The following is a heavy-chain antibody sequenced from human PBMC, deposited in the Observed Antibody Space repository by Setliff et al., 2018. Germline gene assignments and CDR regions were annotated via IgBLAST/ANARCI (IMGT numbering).Heavy chain of an antibody. J-gene: IGHJ4*02. CDR1: GFTFSTYR. Sequence: GGSLRLSCAASGFTFSTYRMHWVRQAPGKGLEWVAVIWDDGVKKYHADSVKGRFTISRDNSKNTLYLQMNSLRPEDTALYYCARDPTRKFDSWGQGTLVTVSS. CDR2: IWDDGVKK. CDR3: ARDPTRKFDS. V-gene: IGHV3-33*08.